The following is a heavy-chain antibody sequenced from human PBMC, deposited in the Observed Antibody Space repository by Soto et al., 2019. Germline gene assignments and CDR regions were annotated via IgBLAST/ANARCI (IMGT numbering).Heavy chain of an antibody. CDR3: ASVGILAHFAY. V-gene: IGHV1-18*01. Sequence: GAAVKVSWKACGYTFTSYGISWVRQAPGQGLEWMGWISAYNGNTNYAQKLQGRVTMTTDTSTSTAYMELRSLRSDDTAVYYCASVGILAHFAYPAQRTLVTVSS. CDR1: GYTFTSYG. CDR2: ISAYNGNT. J-gene: IGHJ4*02. D-gene: IGHD5-12*01.